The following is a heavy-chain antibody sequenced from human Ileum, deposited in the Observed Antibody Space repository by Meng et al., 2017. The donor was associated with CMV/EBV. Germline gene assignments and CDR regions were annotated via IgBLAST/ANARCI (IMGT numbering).Heavy chain of an antibody. V-gene: IGHV3-20*01. Sequence: GESLKISCAASGFSLDDYDMSWVRQVPGKGLEWVSSINWNGDRTAYTDSLKGRFTISRDNAKNSLYLHIDSLRIEDTALYHCAREFGFLEKPFDLWGQGTLVTGSS. CDR2: INWNGDRT. CDR3: AREFGFLEKPFDL. D-gene: IGHD3-3*01. CDR1: GFSLDDYD. J-gene: IGHJ3*01.